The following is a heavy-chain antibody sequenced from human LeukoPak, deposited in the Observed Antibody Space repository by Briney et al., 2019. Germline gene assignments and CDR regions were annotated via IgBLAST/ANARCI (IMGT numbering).Heavy chain of an antibody. CDR3: ARGRTPYRKNERRFDY. CDR1: GYTFTSYY. V-gene: IGHV1-46*01. Sequence: ASVKVSCKASGYTFTSYYMHWVRQAPGQGLEWMGIINPSGGSTSYAQKFQGRVTMTRDTSISTAYMELSRLRSDDTAVYYCARGRTPYRKNERRFDYWGQGTLVTVSS. CDR2: INPSGGST. D-gene: IGHD5-18*01. J-gene: IGHJ4*02.